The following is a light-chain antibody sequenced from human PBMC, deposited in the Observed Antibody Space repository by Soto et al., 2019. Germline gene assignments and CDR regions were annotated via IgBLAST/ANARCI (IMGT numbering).Light chain of an antibody. V-gene: IGKV3-11*01. Sequence: EIVLTQSPATLSLSPGERATLSCRASQNVSTYLAWYQQKPGQAPRLLIYDASNRATGIPARFSGSGSGTAFTLTISSLEPEDFAVDYCQQRSNLFTFGPGTKVDIK. CDR3: QQRSNLFT. CDR2: DAS. CDR1: QNVSTY. J-gene: IGKJ3*01.